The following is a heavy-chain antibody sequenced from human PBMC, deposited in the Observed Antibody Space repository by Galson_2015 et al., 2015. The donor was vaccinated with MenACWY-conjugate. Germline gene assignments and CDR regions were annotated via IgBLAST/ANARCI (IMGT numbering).Heavy chain of an antibody. CDR3: ARHPPGGRGMDV. Sequence: QSGAEVTKPGESLKISCKTTGYSFTPYWIAWVRQMPGKGLEWMGLISPGDSNTRYSPSFQGQVTISADKSINTAYLQWSSLRASDTAMYYCARHPPGGRGMDVWGQGTTVTVSS. V-gene: IGHV5-51*01. CDR2: ISPGDSNT. D-gene: IGHD1-26*01. CDR1: GYSFTPYW. J-gene: IGHJ6*02.